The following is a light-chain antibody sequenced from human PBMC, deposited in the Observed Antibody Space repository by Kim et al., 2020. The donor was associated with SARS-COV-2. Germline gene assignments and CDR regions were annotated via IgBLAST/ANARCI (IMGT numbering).Light chain of an antibody. J-gene: IGLJ3*02. CDR2: TAS. CDR3: LLYYGGVWV. Sequence: PGRTVTLTCASNTGAVTSVYYPTWFQLKPGQAPRSMIHTASGRHSWTPARFSGSLLGGKAALTLSGVQPEDEAEYYCLLYYGGVWVFGGGTQLTVL. CDR1: TGAVTSVYY. V-gene: IGLV7-43*01.